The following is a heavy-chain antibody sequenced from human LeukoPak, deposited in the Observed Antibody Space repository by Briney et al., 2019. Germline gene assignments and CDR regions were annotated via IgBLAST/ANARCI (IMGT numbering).Heavy chain of an antibody. CDR2: ISSSGSTI. V-gene: IGHV3-48*03. CDR3: AELGITMIGGV. J-gene: IGHJ6*04. CDR1: GFTFSRCE. Sequence: GGSLRLSCAASGFTFSRCEMNWVRQAPGKGLEWVSYISSSGSTIYYADSVKGRFTISRDNAKNSLYLQMNSLRAEDTAVYYCAELGITMIGGVWGKGTTVTISS. D-gene: IGHD3-10*02.